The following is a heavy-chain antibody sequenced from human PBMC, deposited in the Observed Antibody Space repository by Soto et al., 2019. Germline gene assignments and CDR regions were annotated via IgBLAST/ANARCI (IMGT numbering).Heavy chain of an antibody. CDR3: ASDRGSSNLGELYQYYFDY. D-gene: IGHD3-16*01. CDR1: GFTFSSYG. V-gene: IGHV3-33*01. J-gene: IGHJ4*02. Sequence: PGGSLRLSCAASGFTFSSYGMHWVRQAPGKGLKWVAVIWYDGSNKYHADSVKGRFTISRDNSKNTLYLQMNSLRAEDTAVYYCASDRGSSNLGELYQYYFDYWGQGTLVTVSS. CDR2: IWYDGSNK.